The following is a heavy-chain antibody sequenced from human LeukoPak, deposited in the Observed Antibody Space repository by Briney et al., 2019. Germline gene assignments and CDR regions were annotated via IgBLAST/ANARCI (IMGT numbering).Heavy chain of an antibody. J-gene: IGHJ3*02. V-gene: IGHV3-21*01. Sequence: GGSLRLSCAASGFTFSSYSMNWVRQAPGKGLEWVSSISSSSSYIYYADSVKGRFTISRDNAKNSLYLQMNSLRAEDTAVYYCARVVDTAMVQYGGAFDIWGQGTMVTVSS. CDR3: ARVVDTAMVQYGGAFDI. CDR1: GFTFSSYS. D-gene: IGHD5-18*01. CDR2: ISSSSSYI.